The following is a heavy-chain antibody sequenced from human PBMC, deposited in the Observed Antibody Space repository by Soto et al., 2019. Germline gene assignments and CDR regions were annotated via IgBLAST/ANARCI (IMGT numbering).Heavy chain of an antibody. CDR3: AGGVVVVTAPDY. V-gene: IGHV1-3*05. CDR2: INAGNGNT. J-gene: IGHJ4*02. D-gene: IGHD2-21*02. Sequence: QVQLVQSGAEEKKPGASVKVSCKASGYTFTSYAMHWVRQAPGQRLEWMGWINAGNGNTKYSQKFQGRVNITRDTSASTAYMEMSSRGSEDTAVYYAAGGVVVVTAPDYWGQGTLVTVSS. CDR1: GYTFTSYA.